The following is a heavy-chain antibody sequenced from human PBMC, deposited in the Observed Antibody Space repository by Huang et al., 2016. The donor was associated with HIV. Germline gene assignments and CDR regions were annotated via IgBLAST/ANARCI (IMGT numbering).Heavy chain of an antibody. V-gene: IGHV3-30-3*01. CDR3: ARGSRSNGVSSFDY. CDR1: GFTFSSYA. D-gene: IGHD2-8*01. J-gene: IGHJ4*02. CDR2: ISDDGSNK. Sequence: QVQLVASGGGVVQPGRSLRLSCAASGFTFSSYAMYWVGQAPGKGRGWVAVISDDGSNKYYADSVKGRFTISRDNSKNTLYLQMNSLRAEDTAVYYCARGSRSNGVSSFDYWGQGTLVTVSS.